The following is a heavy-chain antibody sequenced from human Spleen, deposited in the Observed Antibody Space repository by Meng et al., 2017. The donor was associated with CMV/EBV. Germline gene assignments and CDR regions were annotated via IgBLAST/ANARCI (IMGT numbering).Heavy chain of an antibody. CDR3: ARDLFQRSPYYYYGMDV. Sequence: GESLKISCAASGFTFSRCWMSWVRRAPGKGREWVAVISYDGSNKYYADSVKGRFTISRDNSKNTLYLQMNSLRAEDTAVYYCARDLFQRSPYYYYGMDVWGQGTTVTVSS. D-gene: IGHD2-21*01. V-gene: IGHV3-30-3*01. CDR2: ISYDGSNK. CDR1: GFTFSRCW. J-gene: IGHJ6*02.